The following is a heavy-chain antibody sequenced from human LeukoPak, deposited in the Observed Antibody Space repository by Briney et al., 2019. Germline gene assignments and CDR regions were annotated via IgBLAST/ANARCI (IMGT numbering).Heavy chain of an antibody. D-gene: IGHD3-22*01. J-gene: IGHJ4*02. CDR3: ARDPRRRYYDSSGYYRWFDY. Sequence: ASVKVSCKASGYTFTSYYMHWVRQAPGQGLEWMGIINPSGGSTSYAQKFQGRVTMTTDTSTSTAYMELRSLRSDDTAVYYCARDPRRRYYDSSGYYRWFDYWGQGTLVTVSS. CDR1: GYTFTSYY. V-gene: IGHV1-46*01. CDR2: INPSGGST.